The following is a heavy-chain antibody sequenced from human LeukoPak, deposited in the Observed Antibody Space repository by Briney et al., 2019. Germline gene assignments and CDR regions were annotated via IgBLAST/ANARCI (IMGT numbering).Heavy chain of an antibody. CDR3: ARGRSNYRR. J-gene: IGHJ4*02. CDR2: IHHSGDT. V-gene: IGHV4-34*01. D-gene: IGHD4-4*01. Sequence: SETLSLTCSVYGESFRDYYWSWLRQPPGKGLEWIGQIHHSGDTAYIPSLTSRVTISVDTSRNQFSLPLTSVTAADPAVYYCARGRSNYRRWGQGTLVTVSS. CDR1: GESFRDYY.